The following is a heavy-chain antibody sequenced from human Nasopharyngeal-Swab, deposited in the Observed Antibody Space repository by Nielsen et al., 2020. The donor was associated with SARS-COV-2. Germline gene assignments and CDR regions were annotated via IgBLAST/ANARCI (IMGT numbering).Heavy chain of an antibody. Sequence: WIRQPPGKGLEWLGEINHSGSTNYNPSLKSRVTISVETSKNQFSLKLSSVTAADTAVYYCSRSIAAAGNFPRIRVFPDVWGKGTTVTVSS. J-gene: IGHJ6*04. CDR2: INHSGST. V-gene: IGHV4-34*01. D-gene: IGHD6-13*01. CDR3: SRSIAAAGNFPRIRVFPDV.